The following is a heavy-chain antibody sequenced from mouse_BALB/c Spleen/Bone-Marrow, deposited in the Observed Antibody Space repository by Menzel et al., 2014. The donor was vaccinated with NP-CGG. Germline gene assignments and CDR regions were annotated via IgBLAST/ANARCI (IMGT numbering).Heavy chain of an antibody. J-gene: IGHJ3*01. Sequence: EVKVVESGGGLVKPGGSLKLSCAASGFTFXDYYMYWVRQTPEKRLEWVATISDAGSYTYYPDSVKGRFTISRDNAKNNLYLQMNSLKSEDTAMYYCARNGDYRYAGFAYWGQGTLVTVST. CDR1: GFTFXDYY. V-gene: IGHV5-4*02. CDR2: ISDAGSYT. CDR3: ARNGDYRYAGFAY. D-gene: IGHD2-14*01.